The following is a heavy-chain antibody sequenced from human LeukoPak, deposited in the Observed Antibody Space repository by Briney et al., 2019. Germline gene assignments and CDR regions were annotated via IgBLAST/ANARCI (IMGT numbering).Heavy chain of an antibody. J-gene: IGHJ4*02. V-gene: IGHV1-69*05. CDR1: GGTFISYA. CDR3: ARGLNCYDSSGYYYDRDGFD. CDR2: IIPIFGTA. D-gene: IGHD3-22*01. Sequence: GASAKVSCKASGGTFISYAISWVRQAPGQGREWMGRIIPIFGTANYAQKFQGRVTITTDESTSTAYMELSSLRSEDTAVYYCARGLNCYDSSGYYYDRDGFDWGQGTLVTVSS.